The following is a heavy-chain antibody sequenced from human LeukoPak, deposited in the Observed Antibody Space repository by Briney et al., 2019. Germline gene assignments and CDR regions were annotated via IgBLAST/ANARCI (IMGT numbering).Heavy chain of an antibody. CDR3: ARVAPLWFGERAHLNWFDP. J-gene: IGHJ5*02. CDR1: GYTFTDYY. Sequence: ASVKVSCKASGYTFTDYYMHWVRQAPGQGLEWMGWINPNSGDTNYAQKFQGRVTMTRDTSISTAYMELSRLRSDDTAVYYCARVAPLWFGERAHLNWFDPWGQGTLVTVSS. D-gene: IGHD3-10*01. V-gene: IGHV1-2*02. CDR2: INPNSGDT.